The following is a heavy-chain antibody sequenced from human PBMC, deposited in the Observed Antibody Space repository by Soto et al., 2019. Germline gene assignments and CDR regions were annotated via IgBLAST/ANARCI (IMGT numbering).Heavy chain of an antibody. Sequence: PSETLSLTCAVSGGSISSSNWWSWVRQPPGKGLEWIGEIYHSGSTNYNPSLKSRVTISVDKSKNQFSLKLSSVTAADTAVYYCARFLFSGSPSGYPEDALFDYWGQGTLVTVSS. V-gene: IGHV4-4*02. CDR1: GGSISSSNW. CDR3: ARFLFSGSPSGYPEDALFDY. D-gene: IGHD5-12*01. J-gene: IGHJ4*02. CDR2: IYHSGST.